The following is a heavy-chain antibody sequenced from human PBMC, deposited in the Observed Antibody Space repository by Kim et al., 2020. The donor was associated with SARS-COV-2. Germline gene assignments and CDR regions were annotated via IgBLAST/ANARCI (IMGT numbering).Heavy chain of an antibody. Sequence: GGSLRLSCAASGFTFSTYWMHWVRQVPGKGLAWVSRLNPDGSYTNYADSVKGRFTISRDNARNTLYLQMNSLRAEDTAVYYCLQGGRDDNNLAFDIWGQGTMVTVSS. CDR3: LQGGRDDNNLAFDI. D-gene: IGHD1-1*01. CDR2: LNPDGSYT. J-gene: IGHJ3*02. CDR1: GFTFSTYW. V-gene: IGHV3-74*01.